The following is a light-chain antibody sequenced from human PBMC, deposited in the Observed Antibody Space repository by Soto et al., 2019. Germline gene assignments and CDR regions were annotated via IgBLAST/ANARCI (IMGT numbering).Light chain of an antibody. V-gene: IGKV3-15*01. CDR2: ATS. J-gene: IGKJ4*01. Sequence: EIVLTQSPATLSVSPGERATLSCSASESVSTNLAWYQQKPGQAPRLLIYATSTRATGIPARLSGSGSGTEFTLTITSLQSEDFATYYCQQYKNWPLTFGGGTKVEVK. CDR1: ESVSTN. CDR3: QQYKNWPLT.